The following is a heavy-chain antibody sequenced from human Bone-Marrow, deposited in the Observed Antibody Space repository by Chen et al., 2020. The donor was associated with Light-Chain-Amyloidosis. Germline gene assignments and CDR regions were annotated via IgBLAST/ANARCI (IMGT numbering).Heavy chain of an antibody. J-gene: IGHJ4*02. Sequence: EVQLVESAGGLVQPGGTLRLSCATSGFNFSSFGMSWVRQAPGKGLEWVSTVSGSTVSTYYAGAVKGRFIISRDNSKSTLYLQMNSLRAGDTAVYFCTRKGGYFDFWGQGSLVTVSS. CDR3: TRKGGYFDF. D-gene: IGHD3-10*01. CDR1: GFNFSSFG. CDR2: VSGSTVST. V-gene: IGHV3-23*04.